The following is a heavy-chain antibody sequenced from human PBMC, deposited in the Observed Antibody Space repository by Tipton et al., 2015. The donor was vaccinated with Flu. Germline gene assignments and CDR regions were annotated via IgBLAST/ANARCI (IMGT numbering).Heavy chain of an antibody. CDR1: GGTFSGYY. J-gene: IGHJ4*02. D-gene: IGHD5-12*01. V-gene: IGHV4-34*01. CDR2: INDSGSA. Sequence: GLVKPSETLSLTCAVYGGTFSGYYWTWIRQPPGKQLEWIGEINDSGSANYNPSLKSQVTMSVDTSKNQFSLKVKSVTAADTAVYYCARGTGYGTYFDSWGRGTLVTVSS. CDR3: ARGTGYGTYFDS.